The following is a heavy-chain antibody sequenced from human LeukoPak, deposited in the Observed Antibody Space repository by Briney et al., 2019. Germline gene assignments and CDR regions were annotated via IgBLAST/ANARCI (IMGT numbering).Heavy chain of an antibody. V-gene: IGHV3-48*02. CDR3: ARGGSGWYEEYFQE. Sequence: GGSLRLSCAASGFTFSSYSMNWVRQTPGKGLEWVSYITSGGSFIYYADSVKGRFTISRDNAKNSLYLQMNSLRDEDTAVYYCARGGSGWYEEYFQEWGQGTLLTVSS. D-gene: IGHD6-19*01. CDR2: ITSGGSFI. J-gene: IGHJ1*01. CDR1: GFTFSSYS.